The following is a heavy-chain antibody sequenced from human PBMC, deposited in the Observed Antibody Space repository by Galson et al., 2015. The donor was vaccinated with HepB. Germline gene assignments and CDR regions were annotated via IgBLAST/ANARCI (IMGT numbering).Heavy chain of an antibody. Sequence: LRLSCAASGFIFSSYWMSWVRQAPGKGLEWVANIKQDGSEKYYVDSVEGRFTISRDNAKNSLFLQMNSLSAEDTAVYYCARDRTVRGVVGYNNYNGMDVWGQGTTVAVSS. J-gene: IGHJ6*02. V-gene: IGHV3-7*01. CDR2: IKQDGSEK. CDR3: ARDRTVRGVVGYNNYNGMDV. CDR1: GFIFSSYW. D-gene: IGHD3-10*01.